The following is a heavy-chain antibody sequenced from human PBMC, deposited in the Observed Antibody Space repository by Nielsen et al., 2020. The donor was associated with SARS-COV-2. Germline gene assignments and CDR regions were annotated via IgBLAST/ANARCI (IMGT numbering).Heavy chain of an antibody. CDR2: ISGSGGST. V-gene: IGHV3-23*01. CDR1: GFTFSSYA. Sequence: GGSLRLSCAASGFTFSSYAMSWVRQAPGKGLEWVSAISGSGGSTYYADSVKGRFTISRDNSKNTLYLQMNSLRAEDTAVYYCAKDRPEIAVAGTGFDYWGQGTLVTVSS. CDR3: AKDRPEIAVAGTGFDY. J-gene: IGHJ4*02. D-gene: IGHD6-19*01.